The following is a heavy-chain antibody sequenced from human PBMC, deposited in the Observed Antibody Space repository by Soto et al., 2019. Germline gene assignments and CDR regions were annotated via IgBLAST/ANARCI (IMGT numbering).Heavy chain of an antibody. CDR1: GFTFSSYA. CDR3: ARSTYYDILTGRWAFDI. CDR2: ISYDGSNK. D-gene: IGHD3-9*01. Sequence: QVQLVESGGGVVQPGRSLRLSCAASGFTFSSYAMHWVRQAPGKGLEWVAVISYDGSNKYYADSVKGRFTISRDNSKNTLYLQMNSLRAEDTAVYYCARSTYYDILTGRWAFDIWGQGTMVTVSS. V-gene: IGHV3-30-3*01. J-gene: IGHJ3*02.